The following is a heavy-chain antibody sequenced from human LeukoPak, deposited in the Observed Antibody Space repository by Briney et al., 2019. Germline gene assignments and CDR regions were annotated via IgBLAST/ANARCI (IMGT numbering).Heavy chain of an antibody. V-gene: IGHV3-30*18. Sequence: PGGSLRLSCAASGFTFSSYGMHWVRQAPGKGLEWVAVISYDGSNKYYADSVKGRFTISRDNSKNTLYLQMNSLRAEDTAMYYCAEDPGYYGSGTYPTLFDYWGQGTLVTVSS. CDR3: AEDPGYYGSGTYPTLFDY. CDR2: ISYDGSNK. CDR1: GFTFSSYG. J-gene: IGHJ4*02. D-gene: IGHD3-10*01.